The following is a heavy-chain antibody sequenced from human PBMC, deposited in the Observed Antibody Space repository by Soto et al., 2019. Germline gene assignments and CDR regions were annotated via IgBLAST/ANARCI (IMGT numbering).Heavy chain of an antibody. CDR2: IKSKTDGGTT. V-gene: IGHV3-15*01. CDR1: GFTFSNAW. CDR3: TTDRDYGDYVVGDRYAFDI. Sequence: GGSLRLSCAASGFTFSNAWMSWVRQAPGKGLEWVGRIKSKTDGGTTDYAAPVKGRFTISRDDSKNTLYLQMNSLKTEDTAVYYCTTDRDYGDYVVGDRYAFDIWGQGTMVTVSS. D-gene: IGHD4-17*01. J-gene: IGHJ3*02.